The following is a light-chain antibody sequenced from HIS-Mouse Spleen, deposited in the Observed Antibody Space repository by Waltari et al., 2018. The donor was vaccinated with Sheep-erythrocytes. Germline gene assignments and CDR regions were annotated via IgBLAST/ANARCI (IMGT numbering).Light chain of an antibody. V-gene: IGKV4-1*01. J-gene: IGKJ2*01. CDR2: WAS. CDR3: QQYGSSPPYT. CDR1: QSVLYSSNNKNY. Sequence: DIVMTQSPDSLAVSLGERATSNCKSSQSVLYSSNNKNYLAWYQQKPGQPPKLLIYWASTRESGVPDRFSGSGSGTDFTLTISSLQAEDFAVYYCQQYGSSPPYTFGQGTKLEIK.